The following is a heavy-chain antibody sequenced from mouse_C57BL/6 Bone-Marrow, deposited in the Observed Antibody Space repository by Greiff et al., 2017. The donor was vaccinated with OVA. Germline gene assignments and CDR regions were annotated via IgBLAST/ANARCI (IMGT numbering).Heavy chain of an antibody. CDR3: ASRGWLLPYFDY. CDR1: GYTFTSYW. J-gene: IGHJ2*01. V-gene: IGHV1-52*01. D-gene: IGHD2-3*01. Sequence: QVQLQQPGAELVRPGSSVKLSCKASGYTFTSYWMHWVKQRPIQGLEWIGNIDPSDSETHYNQKFKDKATLTVDKSSSTAYMQLSRLTSEDSAVYYCASRGWLLPYFDYWGQGTTLTVSS. CDR2: IDPSDSET.